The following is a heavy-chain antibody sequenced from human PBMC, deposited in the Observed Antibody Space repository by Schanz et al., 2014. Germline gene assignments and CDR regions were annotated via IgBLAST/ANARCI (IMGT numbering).Heavy chain of an antibody. J-gene: IGHJ4*02. CDR3: ARANYRRKINFDY. CDR1: GFTFSTYA. V-gene: IGHV3-23*01. Sequence: EVQLLESGGGLVQPGGSLRLSCAASGFTFSTYAMSWVRQAPGKGLEWVSAISGSGGSTYYADSVKDRFTVSRDNSKNTLYLQMNSLRAEDTAVYYCARANYRRKINFDYWGRGTLVTGSS. CDR2: ISGSGGST. D-gene: IGHD3-10*01.